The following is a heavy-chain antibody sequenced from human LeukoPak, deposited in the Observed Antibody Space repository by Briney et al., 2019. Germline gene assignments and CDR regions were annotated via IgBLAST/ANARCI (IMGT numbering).Heavy chain of an antibody. D-gene: IGHD3-22*01. CDR1: GFTFSSYA. V-gene: IGHV3-23*01. J-gene: IGHJ4*02. CDR2: ISGSGGST. Sequence: GGSLRLSCAASGFTFSSYAMSWVRQAPGKGLEWVSAISGSGGSTYYADSVKGRFTISRDNSKNTLYLQMNSLRAEDTAVYYCAKGSHYYDSSGYYPPRFDYWGQGTLDTVSS. CDR3: AKGSHYYDSSGYYPPRFDY.